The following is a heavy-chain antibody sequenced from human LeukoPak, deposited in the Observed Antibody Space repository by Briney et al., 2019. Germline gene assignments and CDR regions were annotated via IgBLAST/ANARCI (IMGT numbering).Heavy chain of an antibody. J-gene: IGHJ4*02. CDR2: IYYSGST. CDR1: GGSITSGGYY. V-gene: IGHV4-31*03. D-gene: IGHD1-7*01. Sequence: PSQTLSLTCTVSGGSITSGGYYWSWIRQHPGKGLEWIGYIYYSGSTYYNPSLKSRVTISIDTSKNQFSLKLSSVTAADTAVYYCARAPLNWNYVRYFDYWGQGTLVTVSS. CDR3: ARAPLNWNYVRYFDY.